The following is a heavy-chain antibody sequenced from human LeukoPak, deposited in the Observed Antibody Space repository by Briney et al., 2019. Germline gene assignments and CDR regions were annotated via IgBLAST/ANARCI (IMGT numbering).Heavy chain of an antibody. J-gene: IGHJ4*02. CDR1: GDTFSTYS. CDR2: ILPVFGTS. CDR3: AILSGYSSLGIPSPFDY. V-gene: IGHV1-69*13. Sequence: GASVKVSCKASGDTFSTYSTSWVRQAPGQGLEWMGDILPVFGTSNSAQKFQGRLTITADESTSTVYMELSSLRSEDTAVYYCAILSGYSSLGIPSPFDYWGQGTLVTVPS. D-gene: IGHD6-19*01.